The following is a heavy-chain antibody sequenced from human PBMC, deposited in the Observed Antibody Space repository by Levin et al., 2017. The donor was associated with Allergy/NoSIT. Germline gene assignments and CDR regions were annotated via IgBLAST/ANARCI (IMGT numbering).Heavy chain of an antibody. CDR3: AKMRGTGVMNKAYFDY. CDR2: ITATSGTT. Sequence: QSGGSLRLSCGASGVILSNYAMSWVRQAPGKGLEWVSGITATSGTTYYIDSVKGRFTISRDNSANTVDLQIDSLRVDDTGVYYCAKMRGTGVMNKAYFDYWGPGTLVTVSS. V-gene: IGHV3-23*01. J-gene: IGHJ4*02. CDR1: GVILSNYA. D-gene: IGHD3-16*01.